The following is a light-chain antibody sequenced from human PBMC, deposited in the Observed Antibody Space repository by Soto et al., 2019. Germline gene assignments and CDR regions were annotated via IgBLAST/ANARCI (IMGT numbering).Light chain of an antibody. J-gene: IGLJ3*02. CDR2: EVN. CDR1: SSDVGAYDY. V-gene: IGLV2-8*01. CDR3: SSFAAHDNVV. Sequence: QSALTQPPSASGSPGQSVTISCTGTSSDVGAYDYVCWYQQHPGKAPKLMIYEVNKRPSGVPDRFSGSKSGNTASLTVSGLQAGDEADYYCSSFAAHDNVVFGGGTKLTVL.